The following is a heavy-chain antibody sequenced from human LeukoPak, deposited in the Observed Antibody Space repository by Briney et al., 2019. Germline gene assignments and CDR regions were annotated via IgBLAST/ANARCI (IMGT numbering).Heavy chain of an antibody. D-gene: IGHD2-2*01. Sequence: GGSLRLSXAASGFTFSSYWMSWVRQAPGKGLEWVANIKQDGSEKYYVDSVKGRFTISRDNAKNSLYLQMNSLRAEDTAVYYCARGYCSSTSCRDFDYWGQGTLVTVSS. V-gene: IGHV3-7*01. J-gene: IGHJ4*02. CDR3: ARGYCSSTSCRDFDY. CDR2: IKQDGSEK. CDR1: GFTFSSYW.